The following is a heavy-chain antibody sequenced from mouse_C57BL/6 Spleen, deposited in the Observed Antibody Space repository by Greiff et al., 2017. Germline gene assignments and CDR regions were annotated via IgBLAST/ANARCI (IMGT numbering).Heavy chain of an antibody. J-gene: IGHJ4*01. Sequence: VQLQQPGAELVMPGASVKLSCKASGYTFTSYWLHWVKQRPGQGLEWIGEIDPSDSYTNYNQKFKGKSTLTVDKSSSTAYMQLSSLTSEDSAVYDCARRGDGYFPMDYWGQGTSVTVSS. D-gene: IGHD2-3*01. CDR3: ARRGDGYFPMDY. V-gene: IGHV1-69*01. CDR1: GYTFTSYW. CDR2: IDPSDSYT.